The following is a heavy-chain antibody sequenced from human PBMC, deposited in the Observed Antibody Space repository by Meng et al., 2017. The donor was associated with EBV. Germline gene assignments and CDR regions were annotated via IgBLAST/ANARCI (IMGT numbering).Heavy chain of an antibody. CDR1: GYTFTGYY. J-gene: IGHJ5*02. CDR2: INPNSGGT. CDR3: AKGADLAAAGTFWFDP. Sequence: QGQLVQVGGEVKKPGASVKVSCKASGYTFTGYYMHWVRQAPGQGLEWMGRINPNSGGTNYAQKFQGRVTMTRDTSISTAYMELSRLRSDDTAVYYCAKGADLAAAGTFWFDPWGQGTLVTVSS. D-gene: IGHD6-13*01. V-gene: IGHV1-2*06.